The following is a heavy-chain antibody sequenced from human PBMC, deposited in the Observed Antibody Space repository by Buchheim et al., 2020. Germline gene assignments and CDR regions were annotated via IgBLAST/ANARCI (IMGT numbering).Heavy chain of an antibody. CDR3: ARGYSSSWYASVINWFDP. J-gene: IGHJ5*02. CDR2: IYYSGST. Sequence: QVQLQESGPGLVKPSETLSLTCTVSGGSISSYYWSWIRQPPGKGLEWIGYIYYSGSTNYNPSLKSRVTISVDTSKNQFSLKLSSLTAAETAVYYCARGYSSSWYASVINWFDPWGQGTL. CDR1: GGSISSYY. D-gene: IGHD6-13*01. V-gene: IGHV4-59*01.